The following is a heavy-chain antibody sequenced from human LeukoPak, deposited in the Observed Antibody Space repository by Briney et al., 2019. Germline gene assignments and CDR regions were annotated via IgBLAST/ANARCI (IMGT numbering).Heavy chain of an antibody. CDR1: GGSINNYF. J-gene: IGHJ5*02. D-gene: IGHD3-16*01. CDR2: ISYGGST. Sequence: SETLSLTCAVSGGSINNYFWSWIRQPPGKGLEWIGYISYGGSTNYNPSLKSRVTISVDTSKNQFSLKLNSVTNADTAVYYCARDNYGGVTKFDPWGQGTLVSVSS. CDR3: ARDNYGGVTKFDP. V-gene: IGHV4-59*01.